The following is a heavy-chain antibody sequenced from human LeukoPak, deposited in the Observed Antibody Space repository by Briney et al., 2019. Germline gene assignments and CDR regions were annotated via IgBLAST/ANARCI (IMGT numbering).Heavy chain of an antibody. D-gene: IGHD4-23*01. CDR2: IIPNSGGT. Sequence: ASVKVSCKASGGTFSSYAISWVRQAPGQGLEWMGGIIPNSGGTNYAQKFQGRVTMTRDTSISTAYMELSRLRSDDTAVYYCARHVNLVVTRHLGDYYYGMDVWGQGTTVTVSS. J-gene: IGHJ6*02. CDR3: ARHVNLVVTRHLGDYYYGMDV. V-gene: IGHV1-2*02. CDR1: GGTFSSYA.